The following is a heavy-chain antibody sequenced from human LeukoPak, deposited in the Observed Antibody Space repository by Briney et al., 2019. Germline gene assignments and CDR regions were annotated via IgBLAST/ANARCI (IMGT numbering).Heavy chain of an antibody. CDR3: ARQGADYFYYYVDV. J-gene: IGHJ6*03. V-gene: IGHV4-39*01. Sequence: SETLSLTCSVSGGSISSNSFYWDWIRQPPGKGLEWIRSIYYSGSTFYSSSLESRVSLSVDMSKNQFSLKLTSVTAADTAVYYCARQGADYFYYYVDVWGEGTTVAVSS. CDR1: GGSISSNSFY. D-gene: IGHD3-16*01. CDR2: IYYSGST.